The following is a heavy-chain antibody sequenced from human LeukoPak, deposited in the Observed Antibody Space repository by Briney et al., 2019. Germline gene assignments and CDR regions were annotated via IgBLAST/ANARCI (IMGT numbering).Heavy chain of an antibody. J-gene: IGHJ4*02. CDR3: ARDLVVVPAAILGFGY. Sequence: GGCLRLSCAASGFTFSSYSMNWVRQAPGKGLEWDSSISSSSTYIYYADSVKGRFTISRDNAKNSLYLQMNSLRAEDTAVYYCARDLVVVPAAILGFGYWGQGTLVTVSS. CDR2: ISSSSTYI. D-gene: IGHD2-2*02. V-gene: IGHV3-21*01. CDR1: GFTFSSYS.